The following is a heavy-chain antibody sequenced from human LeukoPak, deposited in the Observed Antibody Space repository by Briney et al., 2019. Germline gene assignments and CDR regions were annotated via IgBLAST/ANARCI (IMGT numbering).Heavy chain of an antibody. CDR1: GGSISSSY. CDR3: AGREFTIFGVVNDV. Sequence: PSETLSLTCTVSGGSISSSYWSRIRQPTGKGQEWIGYIYTSGSTNYNPSLKSRVTISVDTSKNQFSLKLSSLTAADTAVYYCAGREFTIFGVVNDVWGKGTTVTVSS. CDR2: IYTSGST. V-gene: IGHV4-4*09. J-gene: IGHJ6*04. D-gene: IGHD3-3*01.